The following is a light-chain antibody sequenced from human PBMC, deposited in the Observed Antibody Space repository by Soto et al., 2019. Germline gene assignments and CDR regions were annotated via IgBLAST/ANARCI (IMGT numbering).Light chain of an antibody. CDR3: FSYAGDSVYV. V-gene: IGLV2-14*01. J-gene: IGLJ1*01. CDR2: DVS. CDR1: SSDVGGYNY. Sequence: QSVLTQPASVSGSPGQSITISCTGTSSDVGGYNYVSWYQHHPGKAPKLMIYDVSDRPSGVSDRFSGSKSGNTASLTISGLQAEDEADYYCFSYAGDSVYVFGTGTKVTVL.